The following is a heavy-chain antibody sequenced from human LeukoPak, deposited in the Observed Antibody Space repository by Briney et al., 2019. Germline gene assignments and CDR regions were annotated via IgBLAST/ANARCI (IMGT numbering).Heavy chain of an antibody. CDR1: GFTFSSYW. Sequence: PGGSLRLSCAASGFTFSSYWMSWVRQAPGKGLEWVANIKQDGSEKYYVDSVKGRFTISRDNAKNSLYLQMNSLRAEDTAVYYCARDEDERSTLAANDYWAQGTLVTVSS. CDR2: IKQDGSEK. V-gene: IGHV3-7*01. J-gene: IGHJ4*02. CDR3: ARDEDERSTLAANDY. D-gene: IGHD2-15*01.